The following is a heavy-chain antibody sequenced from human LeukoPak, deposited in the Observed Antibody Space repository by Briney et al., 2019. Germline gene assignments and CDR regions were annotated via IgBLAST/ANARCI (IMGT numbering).Heavy chain of an antibody. CDR2: INHSGST. CDR1: GGSFSGYY. D-gene: IGHD3-16*02. CDR3: AGGGVGGIYLFLNS. Sequence: SETLSLTCAVYGGSFSGYYWSWIRQPPGKGLEWIGEINHSGSTNYNPSLKSRVTISVDTSKNQFSLKLSSVTAADTAVYYCAGGGVGGIYLFLNSGGGETLVTVSS. V-gene: IGHV4-34*01. J-gene: IGHJ5*01.